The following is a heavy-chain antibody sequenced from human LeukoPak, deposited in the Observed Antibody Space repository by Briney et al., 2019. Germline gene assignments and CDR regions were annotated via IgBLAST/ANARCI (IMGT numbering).Heavy chain of an antibody. Sequence: PSETLSLTCTVSGGSIINYYWSWIRQPAGTGLEWVGRIYITGSTNHNPSLQSRLSMSVDTSKNQFSLRLSSVTAADTAVYYCARLKYYDSTGYSPGYYMDVWGKGITVTVS. CDR1: GGSIINYY. D-gene: IGHD3-22*01. J-gene: IGHJ6*03. V-gene: IGHV4-4*07. CDR2: IYITGST. CDR3: ARLKYYDSTGYSPGYYMDV.